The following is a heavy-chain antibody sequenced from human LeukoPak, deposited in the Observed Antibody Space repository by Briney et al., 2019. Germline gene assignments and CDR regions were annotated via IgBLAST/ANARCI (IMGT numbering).Heavy chain of an antibody. CDR3: ARVGRSYYSTYYYYYYYMDV. CDR2: MNPNSGNT. V-gene: IGHV1-8*01. CDR1: GYTFTSYD. D-gene: IGHD4-11*01. Sequence: ASVTVSCKASGYTFTSYDINWVRQATGQGLEWMGWMNPNSGNTGYAQKFQGRVTMTRNTSISTAYMELSSLRSEDTAVYYCARVGRSYYSTYYYYYYYMDVWGKGTTVTVSS. J-gene: IGHJ6*03.